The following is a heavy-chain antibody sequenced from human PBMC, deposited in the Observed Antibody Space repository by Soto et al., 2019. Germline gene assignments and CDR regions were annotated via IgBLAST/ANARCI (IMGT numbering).Heavy chain of an antibody. CDR1: GYTFNMHG. CDR3: AREQYYDDSSGKGGTEFDC. J-gene: IGHJ4*02. V-gene: IGHV1-18*01. D-gene: IGHD3-22*01. Sequence: QVQLVQSGPEEKKPGASVKVSCKASGYTFNMHGISWVRQAPGQGLEWMGWISGYNGNTDYAQKLQGRVTLTTDTSTSTAYMELRSLRTDDTAVYYCAREQYYDDSSGKGGTEFDCWGQGTLVTVSS. CDR2: ISGYNGNT.